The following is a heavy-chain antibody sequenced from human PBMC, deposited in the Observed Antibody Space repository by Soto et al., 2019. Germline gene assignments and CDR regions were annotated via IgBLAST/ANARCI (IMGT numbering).Heavy chain of an antibody. Sequence: GASVKVSCKASGYTFTSYYMHWVRQAPGQGLEWMGIINPSGDADYAQKLQGRVTMTTETSANTAYMELRSLRSDDTAVYYCARGRQLDYWGQGTLVTVSS. V-gene: IGHV1-46*01. D-gene: IGHD6-13*01. CDR1: GYTFTSYY. CDR3: ARGRQLDY. CDR2: INPSGDA. J-gene: IGHJ4*02.